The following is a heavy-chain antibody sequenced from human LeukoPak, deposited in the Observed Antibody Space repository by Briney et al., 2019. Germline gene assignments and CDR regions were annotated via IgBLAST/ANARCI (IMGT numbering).Heavy chain of an antibody. CDR3: ARGRHYYYDSSGYRI. CDR1: GGSFSGYY. J-gene: IGHJ3*02. D-gene: IGHD3-22*01. CDR2: INHSGST. Sequence: SETLSLTCAVYGGSFSGYYWSWIRQPPGKGLEWIGEINHSGSTNYNPSLKSRVTISVGTSKNQFSLKLSSVTAADTAVYYCARGRHYYYDSSGYRIWGQGTMVTVSS. V-gene: IGHV4-34*01.